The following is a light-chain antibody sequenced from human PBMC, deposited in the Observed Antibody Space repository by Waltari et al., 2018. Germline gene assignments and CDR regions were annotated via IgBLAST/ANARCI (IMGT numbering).Light chain of an antibody. Sequence: QSALTQPASVSGSPGQSITISCTGTSSDVGDYNYVSCYQQHPVKAPKLLIYEVSNRPSGISNRFSGSKSGSTASLTISGLQAEDEADYYCSSYTSSSTLVFGGGTKLTVL. CDR2: EVS. CDR1: SSDVGDYNY. CDR3: SSYTSSSTLV. J-gene: IGLJ2*01. V-gene: IGLV2-14*03.